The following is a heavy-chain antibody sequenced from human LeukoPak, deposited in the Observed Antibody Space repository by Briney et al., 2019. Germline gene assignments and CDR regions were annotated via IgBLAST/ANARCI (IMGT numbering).Heavy chain of an antibody. D-gene: IGHD5-18*01. CDR2: INPNSGGT. CDR1: GYTFTSYG. Sequence: ASVKVSCKASGYTFTSYGIGWVRQAPGQGLEWMGWINPNSGGTNYAQKFQGRVTMTRDTSISTAYMELSRLRSDDTAVYYCARGPVVGASYGYFDYWGQGTLVTVSS. J-gene: IGHJ4*02. CDR3: ARGPVVGASYGYFDY. V-gene: IGHV1-2*02.